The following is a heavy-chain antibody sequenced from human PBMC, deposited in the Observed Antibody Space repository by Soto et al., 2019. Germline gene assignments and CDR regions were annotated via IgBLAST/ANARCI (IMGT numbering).Heavy chain of an antibody. CDR2: ISSNGGST. CDR1: GFTFSSYA. Sequence: GSLRLSCSASGFTFSSYAMHWVRQAPGKGLEYVSAISSNGGSTYYADSVKGRFTISRDNSKNTLYLQMSSLRAEDTAVYYCVMASYYYDSSGYSGMDVWGQGTTVTVSS. V-gene: IGHV3-64D*08. J-gene: IGHJ6*02. CDR3: VMASYYYDSSGYSGMDV. D-gene: IGHD3-22*01.